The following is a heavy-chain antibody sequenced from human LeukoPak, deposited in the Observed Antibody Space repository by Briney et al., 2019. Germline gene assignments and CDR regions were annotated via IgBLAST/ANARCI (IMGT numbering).Heavy chain of an antibody. J-gene: IGHJ3*02. D-gene: IGHD1-26*01. CDR1: GHTLTELS. V-gene: IGHV1-24*01. CDR3: ATDRGELLGPRDAFDI. CDR2: FDPEDGET. Sequence: ASVKVSCKVSGHTLTELSMHWVRQAPGKGLEWMGGFDPEDGETIYAQKSQGRVTMTEDTSTDTAYMELSSLRSEDTAVYYCATDRGELLGPRDAFDIWGQGTMVTVSS.